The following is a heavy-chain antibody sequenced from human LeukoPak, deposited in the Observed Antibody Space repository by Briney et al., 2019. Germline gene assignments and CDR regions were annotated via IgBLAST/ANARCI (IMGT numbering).Heavy chain of an antibody. J-gene: IGHJ4*02. V-gene: IGHV1-18*01. CDR2: ISAYNGNT. CDR1: GYTFTSYG. Sequence: GASVKVSCKASGYTFTSYGISWVRQAPGQGLEWMGWISAYNGNTNYAQKLQGRVTMTTDTSASTAYMELSSLRSEDTAVYYCARDLGGWPHDYGDSSYYFDYWGQGTLVTVSS. D-gene: IGHD4-17*01. CDR3: ARDLGGWPHDYGDSSYYFDY.